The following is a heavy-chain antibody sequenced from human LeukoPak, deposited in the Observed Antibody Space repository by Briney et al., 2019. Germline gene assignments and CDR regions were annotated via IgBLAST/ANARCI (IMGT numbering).Heavy chain of an antibody. D-gene: IGHD1-26*01. V-gene: IGHV4-30-4*08. CDR2: IYYSGST. CDR3: ARDGRLWQKPFDY. Sequence: SSQTLSLTCTVSGGSISSGDYYWSWIRQPPWKGLEWIGYIYYSGSTYYNPSLKSRVTISVDTSKNQFSLKLSSVTAADTAVYYCARDGRLWQKPFDYSGQGTLVTVST. J-gene: IGHJ4*02. CDR1: GGSISSGDYY.